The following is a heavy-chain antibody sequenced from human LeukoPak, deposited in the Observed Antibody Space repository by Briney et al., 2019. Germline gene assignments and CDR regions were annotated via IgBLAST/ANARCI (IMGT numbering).Heavy chain of an antibody. J-gene: IGHJ4*02. Sequence: SAETLSLTCTVSVGSISRSSYYWGWIRQPPGKGLEWIGSIYYSGSTYYNPSLKSRVTISVDTSKNQFSLKLSSVTAADTAVYYCARPNYSLAIDYWGQGTLVTVSS. D-gene: IGHD1-7*01. V-gene: IGHV4-39*01. CDR2: IYYSGST. CDR1: VGSISRSSYY. CDR3: ARPNYSLAIDY.